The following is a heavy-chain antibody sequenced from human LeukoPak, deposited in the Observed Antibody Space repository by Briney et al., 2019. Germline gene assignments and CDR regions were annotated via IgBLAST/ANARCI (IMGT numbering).Heavy chain of an antibody. J-gene: IGHJ4*02. CDR1: GFTFSSYA. V-gene: IGHV3-23*01. CDR2: ISGSGGST. Sequence: GGSLRLSCAASGFTFSSYAMSWVRQAPGKGLEWVSAISGSGGSTYYADSVKGRFTISRDNSKNTLYLQMNSLRAEDTAVYYCANSKRGYSYGYFDYWGQGTLVTVSS. D-gene: IGHD5-18*01. CDR3: ANSKRGYSYGYFDY.